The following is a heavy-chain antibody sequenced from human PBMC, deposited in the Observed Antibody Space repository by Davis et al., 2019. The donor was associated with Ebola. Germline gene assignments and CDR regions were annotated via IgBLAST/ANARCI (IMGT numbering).Heavy chain of an antibody. CDR1: GFTFDAFG. Sequence: GGSLRLSCVASGFTFDAFGMNWVRQAPGKGLEWVAFIRSEATSQDYGKSVQGRFFISRDDSKNTLYLQMNSLRVDDTAVYFCARDGPNYDVDYWGQGTRVTVSS. CDR3: ARDGPNYDVDY. D-gene: IGHD3-22*01. CDR2: IRSEATSQ. V-gene: IGHV3-30*02. J-gene: IGHJ4*02.